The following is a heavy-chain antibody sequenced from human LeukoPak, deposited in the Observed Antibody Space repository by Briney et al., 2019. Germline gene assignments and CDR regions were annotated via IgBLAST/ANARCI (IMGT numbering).Heavy chain of an antibody. CDR1: GFTFSSYA. CDR3: AKDSDSSGYYRDAFDI. CDR2: ISGSGGST. V-gene: IGHV3-23*01. J-gene: IGHJ3*02. D-gene: IGHD3-22*01. Sequence: GGSLRLSCAASGFTFSSYAMSWVRQAPGKGLEWVSAISGSGGSTYYADSVKGRFTISRDNSKNTLYLQMNSLRVEDTAVYYCAKDSDSSGYYRDAFDIWGQGTMVTVSS.